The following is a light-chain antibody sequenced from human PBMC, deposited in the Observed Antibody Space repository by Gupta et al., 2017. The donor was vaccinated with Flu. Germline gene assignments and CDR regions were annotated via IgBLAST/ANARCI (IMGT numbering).Light chain of an antibody. CDR3: HDYGNIL. V-gene: IGKV3-20*01. CDR1: QTISSNY. Sequence: EIVLTQSPVTLSLSPGERVTLSCRASQTISSNYLAWDQQKPGQAPRLLIYGATSRATAIQDRFSGSGSGADFTLTSSRRETEDFEVYDGHDYGNILFGGGTKVEIK. CDR2: GAT. J-gene: IGKJ4*01.